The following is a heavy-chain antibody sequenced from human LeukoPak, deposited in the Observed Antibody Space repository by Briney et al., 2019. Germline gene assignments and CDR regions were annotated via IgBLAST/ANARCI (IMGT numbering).Heavy chain of an antibody. CDR1: GGSISSGGYY. J-gene: IGHJ5*02. D-gene: IGHD2-2*01. V-gene: IGHV4-31*03. Sequence: SETLSLTCTVSGGSISSGGYYWSWIRQHPGKGLEWIGYIYYSGSTYYNPSLKSRVTISVDTSKNQFSLKLSSVTAADTAVYYCARDRGKDCNSTSCYFWFDPWGQGTLVTVSS. CDR3: ARDRGKDCNSTSCYFWFDP. CDR2: IYYSGST.